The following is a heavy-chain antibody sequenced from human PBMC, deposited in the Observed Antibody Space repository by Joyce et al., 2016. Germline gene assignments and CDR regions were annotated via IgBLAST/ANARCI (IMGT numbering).Heavy chain of an antibody. J-gene: IGHJ4*02. D-gene: IGHD3-10*01. CDR3: AREGSRDGYWDY. Sequence: QVQLVQSGPELKRPGASVRVSCKASRYTFTAYLMHWVRQAPGGGLEWIGWIDPKTDDTKYAQRFQGRVTMTRDTSFNTVDMEVRRLSSDDMATYYCAREGSRDGYWDYWGQGTLVTVSS. CDR2: IDPKTDDT. V-gene: IGHV1-2*02. CDR1: RYTFTAYL.